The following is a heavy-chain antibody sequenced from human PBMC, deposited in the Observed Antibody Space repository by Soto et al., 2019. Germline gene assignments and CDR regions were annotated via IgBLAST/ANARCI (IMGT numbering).Heavy chain of an antibody. CDR1: GGSISSYY. D-gene: IGHD3-22*01. CDR2: IYYSGST. J-gene: IGHJ3*02. V-gene: IGHV4-59*01. Sequence: SETLSLTCTVSGGSISSYYWSWIRQPPGKGLEWIGYIYYSGSTNYNPSLKSRVTISVDTSKNQFSLKLSSVTAADTAVYYCARYYYDSSLRGIVAFDIWGQGTMVTVSS. CDR3: ARYYYDSSLRGIVAFDI.